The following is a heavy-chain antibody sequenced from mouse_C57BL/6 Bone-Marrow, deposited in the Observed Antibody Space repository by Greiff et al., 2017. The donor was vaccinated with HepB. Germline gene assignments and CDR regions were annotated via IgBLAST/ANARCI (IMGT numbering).Heavy chain of an antibody. Sequence: QVTLKVSGPGILQPSQTLSLTCSFSGFSLSTFGMGVGWIRQPSGKGLEWLAHIWWDDDKYYNPALKSRLTISKDTSKNQVFLKIANVDTADTATYYCARMAYYSNPYYYAMDYWGQGTSVTVSS. CDR2: IWWDDDK. V-gene: IGHV8-8*01. CDR1: GFSLSTFGMG. J-gene: IGHJ4*01. D-gene: IGHD2-5*01. CDR3: ARMAYYSNPYYYAMDY.